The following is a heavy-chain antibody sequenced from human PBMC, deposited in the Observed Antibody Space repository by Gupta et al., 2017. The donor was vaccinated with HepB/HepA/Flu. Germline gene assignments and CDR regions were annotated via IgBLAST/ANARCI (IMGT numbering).Heavy chain of an antibody. D-gene: IGHD3-3*01. V-gene: IGHV3-23*01. CDR2: SSDRCDIT. Sequence: EVQLWESGGGLVQPGGSLRLSCEGSGFTFSRNAMSWVRQAPGKGMEWVSVSSDRCDITYYADSVKGRFTIARDNLGSIVYLQMNSLRADDTAVYYCASRPPPSWRGPLDYWGQGMLVTVSS. CDR3: ASRPPPSWRGPLDY. CDR1: GFTFSRNA. J-gene: IGHJ4*02.